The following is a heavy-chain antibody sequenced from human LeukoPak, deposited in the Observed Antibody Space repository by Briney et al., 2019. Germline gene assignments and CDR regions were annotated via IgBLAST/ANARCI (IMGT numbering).Heavy chain of an antibody. J-gene: IGHJ4*02. V-gene: IGHV4-59*11. CDR1: GGSISSHY. CDR2: IYYSGST. D-gene: IGHD3-3*02. CDR3: ARANPFRFDY. Sequence: SETLSLTCTVSGGSISSHYWSWIRQPPGKGLEWIGYIYYSGSTNYNPSLKSRVTISVDTSKNQFSLQLSSVTAADTAVYYCARANPFRFDYWGQGSLVSDSS.